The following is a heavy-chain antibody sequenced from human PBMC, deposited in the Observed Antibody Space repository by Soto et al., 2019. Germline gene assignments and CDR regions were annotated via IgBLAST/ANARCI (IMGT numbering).Heavy chain of an antibody. CDR1: GFTVSSNY. V-gene: IGHV3-53*04. J-gene: IGHJ6*02. CDR2: IYSGGST. D-gene: IGHD2-2*01. CDR3: ARRVCCSSTSCHYYGMDV. Sequence: EVQLVESGGGLVQPGGSLRLSCAASGFTVSSNYMSWVRQAPGKGLEWVSVIYSGGSTYYADSVKGRFTISRHNSKNTLYLQMNSLRAEDTAVYYCARRVCCSSTSCHYYGMDVWGQGTTVTVSS.